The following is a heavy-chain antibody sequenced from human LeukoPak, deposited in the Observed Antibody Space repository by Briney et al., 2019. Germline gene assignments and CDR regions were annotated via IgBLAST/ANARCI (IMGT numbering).Heavy chain of an antibody. J-gene: IGHJ4*02. CDR3: VRGFWSSYWDVHYFDY. Sequence: PSETLSLTCTVSGGSISSSSYYWGWIRQPPGKGLEWIGSIYYSGSTYYNPSLKSRVTISVDTSKNQFSLKLSSVTAADTAVYYCVRGFWSSYWDVHYFDYWGQGTLVTVSS. V-gene: IGHV4-39*01. CDR2: IYYSGST. CDR1: GGSISSSSYY. D-gene: IGHD3-3*01.